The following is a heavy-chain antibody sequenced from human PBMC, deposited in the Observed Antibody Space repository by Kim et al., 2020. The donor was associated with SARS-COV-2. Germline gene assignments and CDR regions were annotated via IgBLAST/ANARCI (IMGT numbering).Heavy chain of an antibody. CDR2: IYYSGST. CDR3: ARRFVVSSSWPTLDY. Sequence: SETLSLTCTVSGGSISSYYWSWIRQPPGKGLEWIGYIYYSGSTNYNPSLKSRVTISVDTSKNQFSLKLSSVTAADTAVYYCARRFVVSSSWPTLDYWGQGTLVTVSS. V-gene: IGHV4-59*08. CDR1: GGSISSYY. D-gene: IGHD6-13*01. J-gene: IGHJ4*02.